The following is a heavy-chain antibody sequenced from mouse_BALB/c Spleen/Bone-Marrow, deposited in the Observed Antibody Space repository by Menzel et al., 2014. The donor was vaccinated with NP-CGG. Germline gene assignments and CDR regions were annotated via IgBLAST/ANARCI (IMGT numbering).Heavy chain of an antibody. Sequence: EVKLVESGGGLVKSGGSLKFSCAASGFSFSNYGMSWVRQTPEKRLEWVATISGDGRYTFYSDSVKGRFTISRDNAKNNLYLQLSSLRSEDTALYYCARHAYYDQTEVSFVYWGQGTLVTVSA. D-gene: IGHD2-4*01. J-gene: IGHJ3*01. V-gene: IGHV5-9-2*01. CDR3: ARHAYYDQTEVSFVY. CDR1: GFSFSNYG. CDR2: ISGDGRYT.